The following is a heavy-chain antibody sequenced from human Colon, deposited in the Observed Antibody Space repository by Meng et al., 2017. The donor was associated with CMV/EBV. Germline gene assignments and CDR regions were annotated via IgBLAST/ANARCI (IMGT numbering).Heavy chain of an antibody. CDR2: IRDDGSYV. J-gene: IGHJ4*02. CDR3: AKDRGYSNYGREALEF. V-gene: IGHV3-30*02. D-gene: IGHD4-11*01. Sequence: GGSLRLSCAASEFLFSRSGMHWLRQTPGKGLEWVAFIRDDGSYVDYADSVQGRFIISRDNSKNTLYMQMTSLRAEDSALYYCAKDRGYSNYGREALEFGGQGTLVPSPQ. CDR1: EFLFSRSG.